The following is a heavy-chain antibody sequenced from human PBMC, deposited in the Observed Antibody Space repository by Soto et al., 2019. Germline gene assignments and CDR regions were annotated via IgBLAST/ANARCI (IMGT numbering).Heavy chain of an antibody. CDR1: GFTFSNYA. Sequence: VQLLESGGGLVQPGGSLRLSCAASGFTFSNYAMSWVRQAPGKGLEWVSGMSNSGSRTYYADSVKGRFIISRDNSKNTLYLQMNSLRPEDTDVYYCAKAYFDILTGYFGDYWGQGTLVSVSS. D-gene: IGHD3-9*01. V-gene: IGHV3-23*01. J-gene: IGHJ4*02. CDR3: AKAYFDILTGYFGDY. CDR2: MSNSGSRT.